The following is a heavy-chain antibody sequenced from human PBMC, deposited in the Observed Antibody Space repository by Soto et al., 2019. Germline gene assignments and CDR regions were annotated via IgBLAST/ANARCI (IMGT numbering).Heavy chain of an antibody. V-gene: IGHV1-18*01. CDR1: GYSFTNYG. J-gene: IGHJ6*03. D-gene: IGHD6-19*01. Sequence: QDQLVQSGVEVKKPGASVKVSCKASGYSFTNYGITWVRQAPGQGFEWMGWISAYNGNTKYAQKLQGRVTMTTDASTRTDYLELRGLTSDDPAVYYCARERGVAPPVAGNTHYYYHMDVWGKGTTVTVSS. CDR2: ISAYNGNT. CDR3: ARERGVAPPVAGNTHYYYHMDV.